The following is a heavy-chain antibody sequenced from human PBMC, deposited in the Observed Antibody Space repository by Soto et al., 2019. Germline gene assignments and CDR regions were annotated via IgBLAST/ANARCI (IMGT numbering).Heavy chain of an antibody. D-gene: IGHD2-15*01. V-gene: IGHV3-48*02. J-gene: IGHJ3*02. CDR3: ARGYCSDGFCFAGAFDI. Sequence: PGGSLRLSCAASGFTFRTYSMNWVRQAPGKGLEWLSYINSGSKSISYADSVKGRFTISRDNAKNSLSLEMNSLRDEDTVVYYCARGYCSDGFCFAGAFDIWGQGTRVTVSS. CDR2: INSGSKSI. CDR1: GFTFRTYS.